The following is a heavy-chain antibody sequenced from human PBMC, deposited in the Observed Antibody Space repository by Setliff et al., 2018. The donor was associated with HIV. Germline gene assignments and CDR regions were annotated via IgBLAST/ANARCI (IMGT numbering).Heavy chain of an antibody. J-gene: IGHJ6*03. D-gene: IGHD4-17*01. Sequence: SSETLSLTCSLSGDFINNHYWSWIRQPPGKGLEWIGHIYYSGDTNYSPSLKSRVTISMDTSKNQFSLKLTSVTAADTAVYYCARGNDNGQRGGNYYFMDVWDKGTTVTVSS. V-gene: IGHV4-59*11. CDR2: IYYSGDT. CDR3: ARGNDNGQRGGNYYFMDV. CDR1: GDFINNHY.